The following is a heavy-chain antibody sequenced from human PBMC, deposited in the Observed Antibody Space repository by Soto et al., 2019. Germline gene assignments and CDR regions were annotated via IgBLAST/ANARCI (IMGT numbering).Heavy chain of an antibody. CDR1: GGSISSGYYY. J-gene: IGHJ3*02. CDR2: IYYSGST. CDR3: ARDPGESAFDI. Sequence: PSETLSLTCTVSGGSISSGYYYWSWIRQPPGKGLEWIGYIYYSGSTYYNPSLKSRVTISVDTSKNQFSLKLSSVTAADTAVYYCARDPGESAFDIWGQGTMVTVSS. V-gene: IGHV4-30-4*01. D-gene: IGHD3-16*01.